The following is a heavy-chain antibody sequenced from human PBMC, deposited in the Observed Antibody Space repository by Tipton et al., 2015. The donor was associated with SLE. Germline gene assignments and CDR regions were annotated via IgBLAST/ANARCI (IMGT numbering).Heavy chain of an antibody. Sequence: SLRLSCAASGFTFSRSWMNWVRLAPGKGLEWVANINEYGSEKHYVDSLKDRLTISRDNAKNSLYLQMNSLRAEDTAVYYCVRDRYGGYSYGYYDYWGQGTQVTVSS. CDR3: VRDRYGGYSYGYYDY. D-gene: IGHD5-18*01. CDR1: GFTFSRSW. J-gene: IGHJ4*02. CDR2: INEYGSEK. V-gene: IGHV3-7*03.